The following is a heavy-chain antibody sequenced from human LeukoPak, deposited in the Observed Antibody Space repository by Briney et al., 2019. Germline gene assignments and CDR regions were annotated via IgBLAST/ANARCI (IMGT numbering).Heavy chain of an antibody. CDR3: ARDLRHYDSSGYYKGDY. Sequence: SETLSLTCAVYGGSFSGYYWSWIRQPPGKGLEWIGEINHSGSTNYNPSLKSRVTISVDTSKNQFSLKLSSVTAADTAVYYCARDLRHYDSSGYYKGDYWGQGTLVTVSS. D-gene: IGHD3-22*01. CDR2: INHSGST. J-gene: IGHJ4*02. V-gene: IGHV4-34*01. CDR1: GGSFSGYY.